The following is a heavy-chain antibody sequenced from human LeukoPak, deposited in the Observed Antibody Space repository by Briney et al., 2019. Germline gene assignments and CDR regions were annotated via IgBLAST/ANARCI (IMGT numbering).Heavy chain of an antibody. CDR1: GFTFSNYG. CDR3: AKPLAVAGYYYYYYGMDV. V-gene: IGHV3-33*06. D-gene: IGHD6-19*01. CDR2: IWYDGSNK. Sequence: GGSLRLSCAASGFTFSNYGMHWVRQAPGKGLEWVALIWYDGSNKYYADSVRGRFTISRDNSKNTLYLQMNSLRAEDTAVYYCAKPLAVAGYYYYYYGMDVWGQGTTVTVSS. J-gene: IGHJ6*02.